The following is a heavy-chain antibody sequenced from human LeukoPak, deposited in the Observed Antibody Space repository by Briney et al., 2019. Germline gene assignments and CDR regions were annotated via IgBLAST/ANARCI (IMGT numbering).Heavy chain of an antibody. CDR1: GFTFSGSA. CDR2: IDKKDKGYATAT. V-gene: IGHV3-73*01. CDR3: TRDSGTYNWFDP. D-gene: IGHD1-26*01. Sequence: GGSLKLSCAASGFTFSGSAIHWVRQSSGKGLEWVGQIDKKDKGYATATAYAASVKGRFTISRDDSINTAYLQMKSLKTQDTALYYCTRDSGTYNWFDPWGQGTLVTVSS. J-gene: IGHJ5*02.